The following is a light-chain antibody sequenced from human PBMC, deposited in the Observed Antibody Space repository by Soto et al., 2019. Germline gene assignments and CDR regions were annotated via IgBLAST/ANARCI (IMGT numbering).Light chain of an antibody. V-gene: IGKV3-15*01. CDR1: QSVTTN. Sequence: VMKQSPASLSVSEGERATLSCRASQSVTTNLAWYQQKPGQAPRLLIYGTSNRAAGVPARFSGSGSGTDFTLTISSLEAEDFPVYYCQQRSNWPITFGQGTRLEIK. J-gene: IGKJ5*01. CDR3: QQRSNWPIT. CDR2: GTS.